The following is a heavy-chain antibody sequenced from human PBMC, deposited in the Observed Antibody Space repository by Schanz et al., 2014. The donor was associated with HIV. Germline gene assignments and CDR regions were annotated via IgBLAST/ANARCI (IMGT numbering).Heavy chain of an antibody. Sequence: EVQLAESGGGLVKPGGSLRLSCTGSGFPFSSYAINWVRQAPGKGLEWLSSISSSGGYIYYADSVKGRFTISRDNSKNSVFLQMDRLRAEDTAVYYCARGSWYSSGWVDDQYYYDVDVWGQGPTVTVSS. CDR2: ISSSGGYI. J-gene: IGHJ6*02. CDR3: ARGSWYSSGWVDDQYYYDVDV. CDR1: GFPFSSYA. V-gene: IGHV3-21*06. D-gene: IGHD6-19*01.